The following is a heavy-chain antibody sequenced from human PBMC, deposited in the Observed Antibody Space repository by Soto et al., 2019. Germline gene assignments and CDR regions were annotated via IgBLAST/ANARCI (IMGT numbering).Heavy chain of an antibody. CDR1: GYTFTSYD. CDR3: ARDDYGDYWHMDV. J-gene: IGHJ6*03. CDR2: MNPNSGNT. Sequence: ASVKVSCKASGYTFTSYDINWVRQATGQGLEWMGWMNPNSGNTGYAQKFQGRVTMTTDTSTSTAYMELRSLRSDDTAVYYCARDDYGDYWHMDVWGKGTTVTVSS. D-gene: IGHD4-17*01. V-gene: IGHV1-8*01.